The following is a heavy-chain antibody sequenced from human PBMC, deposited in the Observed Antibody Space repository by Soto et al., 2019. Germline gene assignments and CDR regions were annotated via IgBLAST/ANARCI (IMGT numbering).Heavy chain of an antibody. CDR1: GYTFINYG. J-gene: IGHJ5*02. CDR3: ARDLVTITIFGVDIPSGNWFDP. Sequence: RASVKVSCKASGYTFINYGISWVRQAPGQGLEWMGWISAYNGNTNYTQKLQDRVTMTTDTSTSTAYMELRSLRSDDTAVYYCARDLVTITIFGVDIPSGNWFDPWGQGTLVTVSS. V-gene: IGHV1-18*01. CDR2: ISAYNGNT. D-gene: IGHD3-3*01.